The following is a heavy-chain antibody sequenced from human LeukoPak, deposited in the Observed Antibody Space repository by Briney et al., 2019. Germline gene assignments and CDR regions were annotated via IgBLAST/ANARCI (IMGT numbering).Heavy chain of an antibody. V-gene: IGHV4-34*01. CDR2: INHSGST. J-gene: IGHJ4*02. CDR1: GGSFSGYY. CDR3: ARLRFLEWLLYPHFDY. D-gene: IGHD3-3*01. Sequence: SETLSLTCAVYGGSFSGYYWSWIRQPPGKGLEWIGEINHSGSTNYNPSLKSRVTISVDTSKNQLSLKLSSVTAADTAVYYCARLRFLEWLLYPHFDYWGQGTLVTVSS.